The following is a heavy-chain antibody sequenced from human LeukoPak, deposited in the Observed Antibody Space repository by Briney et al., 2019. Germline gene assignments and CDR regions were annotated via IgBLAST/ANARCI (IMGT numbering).Heavy chain of an antibody. CDR1: GFTFSSYA. Sequence: GGSLRLSCSASGFTFSSYAMDWVRQAPGKGLEYVSTISSNGGSTYYADSVKGRFTISRDNSKNTLYLQMSSLRVEDTAIYYCVNRGYHYGSSGYYDGYWGQGTLVTVSS. J-gene: IGHJ4*02. D-gene: IGHD3-22*01. V-gene: IGHV3-64D*06. CDR3: VNRGYHYGSSGYYDGY. CDR2: ISSNGGST.